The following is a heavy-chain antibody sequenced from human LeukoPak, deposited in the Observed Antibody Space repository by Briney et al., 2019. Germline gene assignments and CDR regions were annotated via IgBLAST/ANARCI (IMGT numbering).Heavy chain of an antibody. D-gene: IGHD6-13*01. CDR2: ISGSGGST. Sequence: GGSLRLSCAASGFTFSSYAMSWVRQAPGKGLEWVSAISGSGGSTYYADSVKGRFTISRDNSKNTLYLQMNSLRAEDTAVYCCAKDVRGYSSSWYVFDYRGQGTLVTVSS. J-gene: IGHJ4*02. CDR3: AKDVRGYSSSWYVFDY. CDR1: GFTFSSYA. V-gene: IGHV3-23*01.